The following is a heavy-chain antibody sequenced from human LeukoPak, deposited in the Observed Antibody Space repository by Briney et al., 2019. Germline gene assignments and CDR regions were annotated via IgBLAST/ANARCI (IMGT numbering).Heavy chain of an antibody. CDR1: GYSFSSYA. J-gene: IGHJ4*02. Sequence: GESLKISCKGSGYSFSSYAMRWVRQAPGKGLEWVSGISGSGGSTYYADSVKGRFTIARDNSKNTLYLQTNSLRAEDTAVYYCAKGNCRGTSCYSDYWGQGTLVTVSS. V-gene: IGHV3-23*01. D-gene: IGHD2-2*02. CDR2: ISGSGGST. CDR3: AKGNCRGTSCYSDY.